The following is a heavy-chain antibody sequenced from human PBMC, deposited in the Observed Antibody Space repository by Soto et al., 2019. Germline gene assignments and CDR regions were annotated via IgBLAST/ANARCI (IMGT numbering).Heavy chain of an antibody. Sequence: ASVKLSCKASGYTFTRYGISWVRQAPGQGLEWMGWINAYNGNTNYAQKLQGRVTMTTDTSTSTAYMALRSLRSDDTAVYYCARDPVAGTYFDYWGQGTMVTVSS. J-gene: IGHJ4*02. V-gene: IGHV1-18*01. D-gene: IGHD6-19*01. CDR1: GYTFTRYG. CDR2: INAYNGNT. CDR3: ARDPVAGTYFDY.